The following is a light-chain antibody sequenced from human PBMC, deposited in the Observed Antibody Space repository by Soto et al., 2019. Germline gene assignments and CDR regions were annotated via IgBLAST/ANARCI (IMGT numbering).Light chain of an antibody. CDR2: DAS. CDR3: QQYSSSPSIT. V-gene: IGKV3-11*01. J-gene: IGKJ5*01. CDR1: QSISNY. Sequence: EIVLTQSPVTLCLSAGERATLSCRASQSISNYLAWYQQKPGQAPRLLIYDASNRATGIPARFSGSGSGTDFTLTIRRLEPEDFAVYYCQQYSSSPSITFGQGTRLEIK.